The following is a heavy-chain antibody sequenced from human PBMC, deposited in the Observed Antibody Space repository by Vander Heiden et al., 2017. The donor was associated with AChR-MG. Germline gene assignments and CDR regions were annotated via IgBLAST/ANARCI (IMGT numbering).Heavy chain of an antibody. J-gene: IGHJ5*01. V-gene: IGHV3-23*01. Sequence: EGQLLESGGGLVEPGGSLRLSCKDSGFTFSIGAMSWVRQSPGKGLEWVSAISGSGHKTYYADSVAGRFTISRDNSKNTVYLQMNSLRAEDTALYYCTRDAADVVEQWLVPFFDSWGQGTLVTVSS. CDR1: GFTFSIGA. CDR2: ISGSGHKT. CDR3: TRDAADVVEQWLVPFFDS. D-gene: IGHD6-19*01.